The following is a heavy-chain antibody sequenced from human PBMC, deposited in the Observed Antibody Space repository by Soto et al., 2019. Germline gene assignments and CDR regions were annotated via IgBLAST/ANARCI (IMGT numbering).Heavy chain of an antibody. Sequence: LRLSCAASGFTFSSYWMNCVRQAPGKGLEWVANINQDGNEDNLLDSVKGRFTISRDNAKNSLFLQMNSLRVDDTAVYYCARTGDGHHDFLDYWGQGALVTVSS. CDR1: GFTFSSYW. J-gene: IGHJ4*02. CDR3: ARTGDGHHDFLDY. D-gene: IGHD1-1*01. V-gene: IGHV3-7*01. CDR2: INQDGNED.